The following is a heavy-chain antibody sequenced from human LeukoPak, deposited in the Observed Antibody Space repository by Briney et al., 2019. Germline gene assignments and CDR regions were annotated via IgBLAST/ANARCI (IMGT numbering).Heavy chain of an antibody. Sequence: GGSLRLSCATSGFSFSTYAMNWVRQAPGKGLEWVSAISSSGGTTYYADSVKGRFTISRDNSKNTLYLQMNSLRAEDTAVYYCAKDQVVEQWLVPGGFDYWGQGTLVTVSS. J-gene: IGHJ4*02. CDR2: ISSSGGTT. V-gene: IGHV3-23*01. D-gene: IGHD6-19*01. CDR1: GFSFSTYA. CDR3: AKDQVVEQWLVPGGFDY.